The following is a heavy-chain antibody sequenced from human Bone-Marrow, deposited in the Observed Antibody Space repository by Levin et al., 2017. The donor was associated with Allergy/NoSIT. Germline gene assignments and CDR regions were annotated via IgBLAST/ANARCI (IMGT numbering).Heavy chain of an antibody. J-gene: IGHJ4*02. CDR3: ARDPLGRGGY. V-gene: IGHV3-53*01. CDR1: GFTVSSNH. Sequence: SCAASGFTVSSNHMSWVRQAPGKGLAWVSIIYPGGTTYYADSVKGRFTISRDTSNNTVYLQMNSLRADDTAVYYCARDPLGRGGYWGQGTLVTVSS. D-gene: IGHD7-27*01. CDR2: IYPGGTT.